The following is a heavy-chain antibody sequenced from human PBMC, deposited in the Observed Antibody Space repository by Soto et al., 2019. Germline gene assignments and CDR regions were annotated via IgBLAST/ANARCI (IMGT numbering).Heavy chain of an antibody. D-gene: IGHD1-7*01. Sequence: VQLEQSGAEVKGPGASVKVSCKASGYTFTHYYMHCVRQAPGQGLEWMGWMNPRSGGTKYAQAFQDRVTMTRDASISTAYMDVTSLRHGDTAVYFCARSDDSTSYPLDLWGPVPLVTVAS. CDR3: ARSDDSTSYPLDL. CDR1: GYTFTHYY. V-gene: IGHV1-2*02. J-gene: IGHJ4*01. CDR2: MNPRSGGT.